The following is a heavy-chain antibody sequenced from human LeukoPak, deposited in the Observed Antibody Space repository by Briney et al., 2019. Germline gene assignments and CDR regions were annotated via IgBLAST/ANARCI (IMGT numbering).Heavy chain of an antibody. D-gene: IGHD2-2*01. CDR3: ARKGVYCSSTSCQIPYGMDV. CDR2: ISSSSSYI. J-gene: IGHJ6*02. CDR1: GFTFSSYS. V-gene: IGHV3-21*01. Sequence: GGSLRLSCAASGFTFSSYSMNWVRQAPGKGLEWVSSISSSSSYIYYADSVKGRFTISRDNAKNSLYLQMNSLRAEDTAVYYCARKGVYCSSTSCQIPYGMDVWGQGTQVTVSS.